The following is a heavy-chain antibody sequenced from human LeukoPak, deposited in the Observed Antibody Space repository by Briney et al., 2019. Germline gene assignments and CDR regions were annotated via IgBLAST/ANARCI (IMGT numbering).Heavy chain of an antibody. Sequence: GGSLRLSCAASGFTVSSNYMSWVRQAPGKGLEWVSVIYSGGSTYYADSVKGRFTISRDNSKNTLYLQMNSLRAEDTAVYYCARLAAAGSLGYWGQGTLVTVSS. CDR2: IYSGGST. J-gene: IGHJ4*02. CDR3: ARLAAAGSLGY. D-gene: IGHD6-13*01. CDR1: GFTVSSNY. V-gene: IGHV3-66*04.